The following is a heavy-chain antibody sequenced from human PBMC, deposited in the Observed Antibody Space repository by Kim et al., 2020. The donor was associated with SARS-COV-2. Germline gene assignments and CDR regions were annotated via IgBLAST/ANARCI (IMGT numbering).Heavy chain of an antibody. D-gene: IGHD6-13*01. CDR1: GGSISSSSYY. CDR2: IYYRGST. CDR3: ARTGGQQLAFDY. V-gene: IGHV4-39*01. Sequence: SETLSLTCTVSGGSISSSSYYWGWIRQPPGKGLEWIGSIYYRGSTYYNPSLKSRVTISVDTSKNQFSLKLSSVTAADTAVYYCARTGGQQLAFDYWGQGTLVTVSS. J-gene: IGHJ4*02.